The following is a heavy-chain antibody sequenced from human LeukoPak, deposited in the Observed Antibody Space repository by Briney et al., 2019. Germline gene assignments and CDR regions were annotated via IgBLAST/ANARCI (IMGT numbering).Heavy chain of an antibody. CDR3: ARDLGRYYYDSSGYTRL. V-gene: IGHV3-48*01. CDR1: GFTFSSYS. Sequence: GGSLRLSCAASGFTFSSYSMNWVRQAPGKGLEWVSYISSSSSTIYYADSVKGRFTISRDNAKNSLYLQMNSLRAEDAAVYYCARDLGRYYYDSSGYTRLWGQGTLVTVSS. J-gene: IGHJ4*02. CDR2: ISSSSSTI. D-gene: IGHD3-22*01.